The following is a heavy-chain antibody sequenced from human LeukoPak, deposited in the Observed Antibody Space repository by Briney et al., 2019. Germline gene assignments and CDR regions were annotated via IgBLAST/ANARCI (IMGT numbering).Heavy chain of an antibody. D-gene: IGHD6-25*01. CDR2: ITGGGGST. CDR1: GFTLTGYA. CDR3: AKFSESKGKAFDS. J-gene: IGHJ3*02. Sequence: GGSLRLSCAASGFTLTGYALSWVRQAPGKGLEWVSTITGGGGSTYYTDSVKGRFSISRDNSKNTLYLQMNSLRAEDTAVYFCAKFSESKGKAFDSWGQGTMVTVSS. V-gene: IGHV3-23*01.